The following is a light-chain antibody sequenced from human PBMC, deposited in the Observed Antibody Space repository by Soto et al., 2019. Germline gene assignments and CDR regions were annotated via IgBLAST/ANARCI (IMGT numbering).Light chain of an antibody. CDR3: GAWDTSLSAVV. Sequence: QSVLTQPPSVSAAPGQKVTISCSGSRSNIGNNYVSWYQQLPGTAPKLLIYDNDKRPSGLPDRFSGSKSGTSATLGITGLRAGDEADFYCGAWDTSLSAVVFGGGTKLTVL. CDR1: RSNIGNNY. CDR2: DND. J-gene: IGLJ2*01. V-gene: IGLV1-51*01.